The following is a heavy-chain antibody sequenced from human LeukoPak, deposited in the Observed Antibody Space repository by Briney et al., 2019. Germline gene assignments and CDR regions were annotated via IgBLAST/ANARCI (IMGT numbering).Heavy chain of an antibody. CDR1: GYTFTSNY. D-gene: IGHD5-24*01. J-gene: IGHJ4*02. CDR3: ARDVQWLHYFDH. CDR2: ISPSGAST. V-gene: IGHV1-46*01. Sequence: GASVKVSCKSFGYTFTSNYMHWVRQAPGQGPEWMGVISPSGASTTYAQTFQGRVTLTRDMSTSTDYLELSSLRSEDTAVYYCARDVQWLHYFDHWGQGTLVTVSS.